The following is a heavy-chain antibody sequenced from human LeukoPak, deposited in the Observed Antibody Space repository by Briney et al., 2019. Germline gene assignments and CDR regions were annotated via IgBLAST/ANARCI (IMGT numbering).Heavy chain of an antibody. Sequence: PSQTLSLTCTVSGGSISSGGYYWSWIRQHPGKGLEWIGCFYCSGTTYYHPSLTSRVAISVDTSKNQFSLKLSSVTAADTAVYYCARGHYYGSGTPWYFDLWGRGTLVTVSS. CDR2: FYCSGTT. CDR3: ARGHYYGSGTPWYFDL. J-gene: IGHJ2*01. D-gene: IGHD3-10*01. V-gene: IGHV4-31*03. CDR1: GGSISSGGYY.